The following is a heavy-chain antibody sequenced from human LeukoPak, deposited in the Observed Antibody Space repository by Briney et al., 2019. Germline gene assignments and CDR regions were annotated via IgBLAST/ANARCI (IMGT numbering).Heavy chain of an antibody. CDR2: IYSGGST. V-gene: IGHV3-23*03. Sequence: PGGSLRLSCAASGFTFSSYAMSWVRQAPGKGLEWVSVIYSGGSTYYADSVKGRFTISRDNSKNTLYLKMNSLRAEDTAIYYCAKEIRPNDYWGQGTLVTVSS. CDR3: AKEIRPNDY. J-gene: IGHJ4*02. CDR1: GFTFSSYA. D-gene: IGHD4-17*01.